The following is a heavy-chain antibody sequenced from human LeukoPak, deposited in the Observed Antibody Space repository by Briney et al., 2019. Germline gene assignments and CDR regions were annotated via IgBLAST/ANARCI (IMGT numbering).Heavy chain of an antibody. CDR3: ARDSYYDFWSDYYKKQFDY. J-gene: IGHJ4*02. Sequence: SETLSLACAVYGGSFSGYYWSWIRQPPGKGLEWIGEINHSGSTNYNPSLKSRVTISVDTSKNQFSLKLSSVTAADTAVYYCARDSYYDFWSDYYKKQFDYWGQGTLVTVSS. V-gene: IGHV4-34*01. CDR2: INHSGST. D-gene: IGHD3-3*01. CDR1: GGSFSGYY.